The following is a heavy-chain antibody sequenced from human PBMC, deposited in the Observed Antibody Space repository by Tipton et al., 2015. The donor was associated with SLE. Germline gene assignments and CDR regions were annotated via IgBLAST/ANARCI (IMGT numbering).Heavy chain of an antibody. Sequence: TLSLTCAVSGGSISSSSYYRGWIRQPPGKGLEWIGYIYYSGSTYYNPSLKSRVTISVDTSKNQFSLKLSSVTAADTAVYYCARGREYQLLYCAFDIWGQGTMVTVSS. V-gene: IGHV4-39*07. CDR1: GGSISSSSYY. CDR3: ARGREYQLLYCAFDI. CDR2: IYYSGST. D-gene: IGHD2-2*02. J-gene: IGHJ3*02.